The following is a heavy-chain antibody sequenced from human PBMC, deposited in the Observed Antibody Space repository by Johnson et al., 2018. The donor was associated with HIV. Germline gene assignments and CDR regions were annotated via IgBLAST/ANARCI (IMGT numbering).Heavy chain of an antibody. CDR2: IRYDGSNK. D-gene: IGHD3-3*01. V-gene: IGHV3-30*02. CDR1: GFTFSSYG. CDR3: ATEARGVHGTLRFLEWSDGFDI. J-gene: IGHJ3*02. Sequence: QVQLVESGGGVVQPGGSLRLSCAASGFTFSSYGMHWVRQAPGKGLGWVAFIRYDGSNKYYADSVKGRFTISRDNSKNTLYLQMNSLRTEDTAVYYCATEARGVHGTLRFLEWSDGFDIWCQGTMVTVSS.